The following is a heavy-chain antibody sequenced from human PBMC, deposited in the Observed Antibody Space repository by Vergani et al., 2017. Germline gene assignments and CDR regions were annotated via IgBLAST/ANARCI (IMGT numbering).Heavy chain of an antibody. J-gene: IGHJ3*02. V-gene: IGHV1-69*01. CDR1: GGTFSSYA. CDR2: IIPIFVTA. Sequence: QVQLVQSGAEVKKPGSSVKVSCKASGGTFSSYAISWVRQAPGQGLEWMGGIIPIFVTARYAQKFQDRVTITADESTTTAYMELSSLRSEDTAVYYCARGSGRYLGDAFDIWGQGTMVTVSS. D-gene: IGHD1-26*01. CDR3: ARGSGRYLGDAFDI.